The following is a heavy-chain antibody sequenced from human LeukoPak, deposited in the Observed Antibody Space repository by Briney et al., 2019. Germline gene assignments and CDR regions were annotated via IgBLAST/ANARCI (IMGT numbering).Heavy chain of an antibody. D-gene: IGHD3-3*01. CDR1: GFTFSSYA. J-gene: IGHJ4*02. V-gene: IGHV3-23*01. CDR2: ISGSGGST. CDR3: ARMATPNLVRLLEWLPYYFDY. Sequence: PGGSLRLSCAASGFTFSSYAMSWVRQAPGKGLEWVSAISGSGGSTYYADSVKGRFTISRDNSKNTLYLQMNSLRAEDTAVYYCARMATPNLVRLLEWLPYYFDYWGQGTVVTVSS.